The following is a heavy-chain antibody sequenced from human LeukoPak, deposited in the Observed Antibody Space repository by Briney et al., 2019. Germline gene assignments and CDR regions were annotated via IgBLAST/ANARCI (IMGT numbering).Heavy chain of an antibody. V-gene: IGHV3-23*01. CDR3: AKCKQQLVLHY. CDR2: ISGSGGST. J-gene: IGHJ4*02. D-gene: IGHD6-13*01. Sequence: SGGSLRLSCAASGFTFSSYAMSWVRQAPGKGLEWVSAISGSGGSTYYAASVKGRFTISRDNSKNTLYLQMNSLRAEDTAVYYCAKCKQQLVLHYWGQGTLVTVSS. CDR1: GFTFSSYA.